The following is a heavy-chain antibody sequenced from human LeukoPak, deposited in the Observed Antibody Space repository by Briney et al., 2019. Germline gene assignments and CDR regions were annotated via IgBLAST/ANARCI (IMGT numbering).Heavy chain of an antibody. CDR2: IYYSGST. CDR3: ARDRVGGGFDY. CDR1: GGSISSGGYY. J-gene: IGHJ4*02. V-gene: IGHV4-31*03. Sequence: SQTLSLTCTVSGGSISSGGYYWSWIRQHPGKGLEWIGYIYYSGSTYYNPSLKSRVTISVDTSKNQFSLKLSSVTAADTAVYYYARDRVGGGFDYWGQGTLVTVSS. D-gene: IGHD1-26*01.